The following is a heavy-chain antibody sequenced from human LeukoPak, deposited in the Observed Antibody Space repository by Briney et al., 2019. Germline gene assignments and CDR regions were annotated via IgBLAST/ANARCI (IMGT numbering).Heavy chain of an antibody. CDR2: ISGSGGST. CDR3: ATYRQSGGVDY. Sequence: GGSLRLSCAASGFTFSSYAMSWVRQAPGKGLEWVSAISGSGGSTYYADSVKGRFTISRDNPKNTLYLQMNSLGAEDTAIYYCATYRQSGGVDYWGQGTLVTVSS. D-gene: IGHD2-15*01. V-gene: IGHV3-23*01. CDR1: GFTFSSYA. J-gene: IGHJ4*02.